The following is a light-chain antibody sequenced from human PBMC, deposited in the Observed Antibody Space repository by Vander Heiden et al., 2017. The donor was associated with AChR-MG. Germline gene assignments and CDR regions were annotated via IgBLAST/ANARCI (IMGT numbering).Light chain of an antibody. CDR1: QSVSTW. CDR3: QQYNNLGT. Sequence: DIPMTQSPSTLSASVGDRVTVTCRASQSVSTWLAWYQQKPGKAPKLLIYKASSLETGVPSRFSGSGSGTEFTLTITSLQPDDFATYYCQQYNNLGTFGQGTKVEIK. V-gene: IGKV1-5*03. J-gene: IGKJ1*01. CDR2: KAS.